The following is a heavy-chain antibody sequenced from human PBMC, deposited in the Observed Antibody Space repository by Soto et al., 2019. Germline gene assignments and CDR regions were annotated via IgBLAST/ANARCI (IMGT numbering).Heavy chain of an antibody. J-gene: IGHJ4*02. CDR2: IYYSGST. CDR3: ARRWGGTFDY. D-gene: IGHD2-21*01. Sequence: QVQLQESGPGLVKPSETLSLTCTVSGGSISSYYWSWIRQPPGKGLEWIGYIYYSGSTNYNPSLKSRVTISVDSSKNPFSLKLSSVTAADTAVYHCARRWGGTFDYWGQGTLVTVSS. V-gene: IGHV4-59*01. CDR1: GGSISSYY.